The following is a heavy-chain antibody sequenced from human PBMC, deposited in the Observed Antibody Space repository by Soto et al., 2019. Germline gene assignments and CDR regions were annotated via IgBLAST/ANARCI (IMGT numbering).Heavy chain of an antibody. CDR2: ISNDGSNK. CDR3: QTLNRAAPVSYLVN. J-gene: IGHJ4*01. V-gene: IGHV3-30*03. CDR1: GFNFSTYG. D-gene: IGHD6-6*01. Sequence: GGSLRLSCAASGFNFSTYGMDWVRQVPGKGLEWVAVISNDGSNKYYANSVKRRFTISRDNSKNILYLHMNSLIVDDKAVYYCQTLNRAAPVSYLVNWGQGTLVTVSS.